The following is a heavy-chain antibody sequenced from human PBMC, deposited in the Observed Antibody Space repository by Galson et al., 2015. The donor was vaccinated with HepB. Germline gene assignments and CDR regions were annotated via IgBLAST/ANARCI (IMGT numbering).Heavy chain of an antibody. Sequence: QSGAEVKKPGESLKISCKGSGYSFTTNWIAWVRQMPGKGLEWMGVIYPGDSDTRYSPSFRGQVTISVDKSRSTADLQWSSLKASDTAIYYCARLAVADPTTGVFDYWGQGTLVTVSS. J-gene: IGHJ4*02. V-gene: IGHV5-51*01. CDR2: IYPGDSDT. CDR3: ARLAVADPTTGVFDY. CDR1: GYSFTTNW. D-gene: IGHD6-13*01.